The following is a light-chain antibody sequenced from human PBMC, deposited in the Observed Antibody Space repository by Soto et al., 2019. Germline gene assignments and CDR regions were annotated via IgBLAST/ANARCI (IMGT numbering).Light chain of an antibody. Sequence: QSALTQPASVSGSPGQSITISCTGTSSDVGGYNYVSWYQHHPGKAPNLMIYEVSNRPSGVSNRFSGSKSGTTASLTISGLQAEDEADYYCSSYTSSSTVVFGGGTKVTVL. CDR2: EVS. V-gene: IGLV2-14*01. CDR3: SSYTSSSTVV. CDR1: SSDVGGYNY. J-gene: IGLJ2*01.